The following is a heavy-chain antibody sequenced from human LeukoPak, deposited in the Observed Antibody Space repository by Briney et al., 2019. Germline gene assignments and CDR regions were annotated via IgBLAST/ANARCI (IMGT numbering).Heavy chain of an antibody. J-gene: IGHJ4*02. CDR2: VSKSTSYI. Sequence: GGSLRPSCAASGFTFSTYSMNWVRQAPGKGLEWVSSVSKSTSYIYYADSVKGRFTISRDNAKNSLYLQMNSLRAEDTAVYYCARGARFDGDDIPDFYDYWGQGSLVTVSS. D-gene: IGHD3-3*01. V-gene: IGHV3-21*01. CDR1: GFTFSTYS. CDR3: ARGARFDGDDIPDFYDY.